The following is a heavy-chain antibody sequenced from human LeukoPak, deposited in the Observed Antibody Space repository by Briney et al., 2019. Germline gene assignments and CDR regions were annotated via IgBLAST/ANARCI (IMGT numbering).Heavy chain of an antibody. Sequence: PSETLSLTCTVSGGSISSSYYWGWIRQPPGEGLEWIGSIYYSGNTYYNPSLKSRVTISVDTSKNQFSLKLSSVTAADTAVYFCARDLFYDILTGYYNDGFDYWGQGTLVTVSS. CDR1: GGSISSSYY. V-gene: IGHV4-39*07. CDR3: ARDLFYDILTGYYNDGFDY. D-gene: IGHD3-9*01. CDR2: IYYSGNT. J-gene: IGHJ4*02.